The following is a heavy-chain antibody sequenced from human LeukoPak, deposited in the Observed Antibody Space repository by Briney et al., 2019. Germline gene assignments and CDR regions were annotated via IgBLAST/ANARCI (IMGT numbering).Heavy chain of an antibody. V-gene: IGHV3-30*02. J-gene: IGHJ4*02. CDR3: AKDAFRRYSYGWHFDY. D-gene: IGHD5-18*01. CDR1: GFTFSSYG. Sequence: GGSLRLSCAASGFTFSSYGMHWVRQAPGKGLEWVAFIRYDGSNKYYADSVKGRFTISRDNSKNTLYLQMNSLRAEDTAVYYCAKDAFRRYSYGWHFDYWGQGTLVTVSS. CDR2: IRYDGSNK.